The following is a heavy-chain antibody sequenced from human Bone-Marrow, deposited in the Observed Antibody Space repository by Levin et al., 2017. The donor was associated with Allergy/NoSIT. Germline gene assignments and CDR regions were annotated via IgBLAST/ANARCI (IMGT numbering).Heavy chain of an antibody. CDR3: RVAISSTSADKDAFDI. CDR1: GFTFSDYY. D-gene: IGHD2-2*01. Sequence: GESLKISCAASGFTFSDYYMSWIRQAPGKGLEWVSYISSSGSTIYYADSVKGRFTISRDNAKNSLYLQMNSLRAEDTAVYYCRVAISSTSADKDAFDIWGQGTMVTVSS. J-gene: IGHJ3*02. CDR2: ISSSGSTI. V-gene: IGHV3-11*01.